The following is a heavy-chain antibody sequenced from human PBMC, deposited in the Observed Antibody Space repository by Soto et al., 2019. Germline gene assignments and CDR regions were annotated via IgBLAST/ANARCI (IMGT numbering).Heavy chain of an antibody. CDR2: IYYSGST. Sequence: SETLSLTCTVSGGSISSYYWSWIRQPPGKGLEWIGYIYYSGSTNYNPSLKSRVTISVDTSKNQFSLKLSSVTAADTAVYYCARDVWLDYYYYGMDVWGQGTTVTVSS. J-gene: IGHJ6*02. CDR3: ARDVWLDYYYYGMDV. D-gene: IGHD3-9*01. CDR1: GGSISSYY. V-gene: IGHV4-59*01.